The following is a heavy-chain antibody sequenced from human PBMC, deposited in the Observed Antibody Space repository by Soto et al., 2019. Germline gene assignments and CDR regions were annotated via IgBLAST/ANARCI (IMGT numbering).Heavy chain of an antibody. J-gene: IGHJ4*02. V-gene: IGHV1-18*01. Sequence: SAKVTCKDSGYTFTNIGISWVRQAPGQGLEWMGWISAYNGNTNYAPKFQGRVTMTTDTSTSTAYMELRSLRSDDTAVYYCAREQVGACVYWGQGTLVTVSS. CDR3: AREQVGACVY. CDR1: GYTFTNIG. CDR2: ISAYNGNT. D-gene: IGHD1-26*01.